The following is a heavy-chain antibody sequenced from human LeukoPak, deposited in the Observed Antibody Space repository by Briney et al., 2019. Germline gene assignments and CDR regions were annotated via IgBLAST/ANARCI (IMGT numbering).Heavy chain of an antibody. Sequence: SSETLSLTCAVYGGSFSGYYWSWIRQPPGKGLEWIGEINHSGSTNYNPSLKSRVTISVDTSKNQFSLKLSSATAADTAVYYCARSADLDVYYDFWSGYRYWGQGTLVTVSS. CDR3: ARSADLDVYYDFWSGYRY. D-gene: IGHD3-3*01. CDR1: GGSFSGYY. V-gene: IGHV4-34*01. J-gene: IGHJ4*02. CDR2: INHSGST.